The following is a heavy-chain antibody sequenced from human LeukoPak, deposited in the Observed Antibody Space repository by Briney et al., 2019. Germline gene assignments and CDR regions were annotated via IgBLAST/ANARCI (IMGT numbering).Heavy chain of an antibody. V-gene: IGHV4-59*01. CDR1: GGSISSYY. CDR2: IYYSGST. Sequence: SETLSLTCTVSGGSISSYYWSWIRQPPGKGLEWIGYIYYSGSTNYNPSLKSRVTISVDTSKNQFSLKLSSVTAADTAVYYCARGRYDFWSGYNPRYYYYYMDIWGKGTTVTVSS. J-gene: IGHJ6*03. CDR3: ARGRYDFWSGYNPRYYYYYMDI. D-gene: IGHD3-3*01.